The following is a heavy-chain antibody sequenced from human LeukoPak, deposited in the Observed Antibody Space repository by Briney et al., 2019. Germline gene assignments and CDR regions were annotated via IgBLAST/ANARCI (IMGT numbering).Heavy chain of an antibody. CDR3: ARCLADYVWGSYSPPYYFDS. Sequence: GGSLRLSCAASGFTFSNSWMTWVRQAPGKGLEWVANIKQDGSDKYYVDSVKGRFTISRDNAKSSLYLQMNSLRAEDTAVYYCARCLADYVWGSYSPPYYFDSWGQGTLVTVSP. J-gene: IGHJ4*02. CDR2: IKQDGSDK. CDR1: GFTFSNSW. V-gene: IGHV3-7*01. D-gene: IGHD3-16*01.